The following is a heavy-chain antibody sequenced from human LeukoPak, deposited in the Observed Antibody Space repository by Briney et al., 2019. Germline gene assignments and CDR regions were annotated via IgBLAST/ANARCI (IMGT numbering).Heavy chain of an antibody. CDR2: INHSGST. J-gene: IGHJ4*02. Sequence: PSETLSLTCAVYGGSFSGYYWSWIRQPPGKGLEWIGEINHSGSTNYNPSLKSRVTISVDTSKNQFSLKLSSVTAADTAVYYYARSFGYSSGWYFGYWGQGTLVTVSS. D-gene: IGHD6-19*01. CDR3: ARSFGYSSGWYFGY. V-gene: IGHV4-34*01. CDR1: GGSFSGYY.